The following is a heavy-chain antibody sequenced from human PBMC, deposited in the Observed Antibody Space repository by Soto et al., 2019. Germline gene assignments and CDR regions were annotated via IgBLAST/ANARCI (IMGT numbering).Heavy chain of an antibody. CDR2: IYSGGST. J-gene: IGHJ5*02. V-gene: IGHV3-53*04. CDR3: AREVGHGWFDP. CDR1: GFTVSSNY. D-gene: IGHD1-26*01. Sequence: EVQLVESGGGLVQPGGSLRLSCAASGFTVSSNYMSWVRQAPGKGLEWVSVIYSGGSTYYADSVKGRFTISRHNSKNTPYHQLNSLRADDTAVHYCAREVGHGWFDPWGQGTLVTVAS.